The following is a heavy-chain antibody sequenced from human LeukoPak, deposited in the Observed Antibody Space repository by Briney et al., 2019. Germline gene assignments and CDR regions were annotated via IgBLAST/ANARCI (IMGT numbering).Heavy chain of an antibody. CDR1: GFTFSNYN. V-gene: IGHV3-21*01. J-gene: IGHJ4*02. Sequence: TGGSLRLSCAASGFTFSNYNMNWVRQAPGKGLEWVSCISISSNYIYYPDSVEGRFTISRDNAKNSLYLQMHSLRAEDTAVYYCARDGGGGLDYWGQGTLVTVSS. D-gene: IGHD2-15*01. CDR2: ISISSNYI. CDR3: ARDGGGGLDY.